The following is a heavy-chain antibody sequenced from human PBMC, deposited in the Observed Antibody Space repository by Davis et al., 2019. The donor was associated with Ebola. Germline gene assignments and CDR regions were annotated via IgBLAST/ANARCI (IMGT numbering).Heavy chain of an antibody. CDR3: ARYRHSSSSRY. D-gene: IGHD6-6*01. CDR1: GFTFSDYY. V-gene: IGHV3-11*01. J-gene: IGHJ4*02. CDR2: ISSSGSTI. Sequence: GESLKISCAASGFTFSDYYMSWIRQAPGKGLEWVSYISSSGSTIYYADSVKGRFTISRDNAKNSLYLQMNSLRAEDTAVYYCARYRHSSSSRYWGQGTLVTVSS.